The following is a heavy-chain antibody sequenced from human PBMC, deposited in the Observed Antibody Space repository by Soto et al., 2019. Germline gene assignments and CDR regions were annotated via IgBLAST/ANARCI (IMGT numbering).Heavy chain of an antibody. CDR1: GFTFSSYS. Sequence: GGSLRLSCAASGFTFSSYSMNWVRQAPGKGLEWVSSISSSSSYIYYADSVKGRFTISRDNAKNSLYLQMNSLRAEDTAVYYCAREPAIEVLAEQVYYHYGMDVWGQGTTVTVSS. D-gene: IGHD5-18*01. J-gene: IGHJ6*02. CDR2: ISSSSSYI. CDR3: AREPAIEVLAEQVYYHYGMDV. V-gene: IGHV3-21*01.